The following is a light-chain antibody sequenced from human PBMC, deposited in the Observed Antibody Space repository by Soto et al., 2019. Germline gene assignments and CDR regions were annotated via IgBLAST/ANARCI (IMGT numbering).Light chain of an antibody. V-gene: IGKV1-5*01. CDR3: QEYKSAT. Sequence: DIQMTQSPSTLSASVGDRVTITCRASQSISDWLAWYQQIPGRAPKLLIYDASTLQSGVPSRFSGSGSGTEFILTISCLQPDESATYYCQEYKSATFGQGTKLQIK. J-gene: IGKJ2*01. CDR1: QSISDW. CDR2: DAS.